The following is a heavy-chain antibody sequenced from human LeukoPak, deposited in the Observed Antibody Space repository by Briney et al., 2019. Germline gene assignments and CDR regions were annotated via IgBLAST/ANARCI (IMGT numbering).Heavy chain of an antibody. D-gene: IGHD1-14*01. CDR2: IYYSGST. J-gene: IGHJ4*02. Sequence: ASETLSLTCTVSGGSIGSYYWSWIRQPPGKGLEWIGYIYYSGSTNYNPSLKSRVTISVDTSKNQFSLKLSSVTAADTAVYYCARRTGGIIDYWGQGTLVTVSS. V-gene: IGHV4-59*08. CDR1: GGSIGSYY. CDR3: ARRTGGIIDY.